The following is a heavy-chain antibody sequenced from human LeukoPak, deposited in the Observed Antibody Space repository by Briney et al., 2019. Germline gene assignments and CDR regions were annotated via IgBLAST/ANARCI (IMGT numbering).Heavy chain of an antibody. D-gene: IGHD3-22*01. J-gene: IGHJ5*02. CDR1: GGSISSSSYY. CDR3: ARDVPRPLYYYDSSGFDP. Sequence: SETLSLTCTVSGGSISSSSYYWGWIRQPPGKGLEWIGSIYYSGSTYYNPSLKSRVTISVDTSKNQFSLKLSSVTAADTAVYYCARDVPRPLYYYDSSGFDPWGQGTLVTVSS. V-gene: IGHV4-39*07. CDR2: IYYSGST.